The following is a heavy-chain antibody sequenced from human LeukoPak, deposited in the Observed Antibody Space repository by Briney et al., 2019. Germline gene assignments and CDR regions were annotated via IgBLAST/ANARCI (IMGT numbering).Heavy chain of an antibody. V-gene: IGHV3-53*04. CDR3: ARDSPWFGEYYMDV. J-gene: IGHJ6*02. CDR1: GFTVSNNY. D-gene: IGHD3-10*01. CDR2: IYSGGST. Sequence: PGGSLRLSCAASGFTVSNNYMSWVRQAPGKGLVWVSVIYSGGSTYYADSVKGRFAISRHNSKNTLYLQMNSLRAEDTAVYYCARDSPWFGEYYMDVWGQGTTVTVSS.